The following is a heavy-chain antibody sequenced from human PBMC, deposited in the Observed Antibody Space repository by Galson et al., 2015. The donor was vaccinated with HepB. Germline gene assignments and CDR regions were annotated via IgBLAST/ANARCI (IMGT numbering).Heavy chain of an antibody. CDR1: GFTFSSYS. J-gene: IGHJ6*02. CDR3: ARDHNFWVPAAIGVDYYYYGMDV. D-gene: IGHD2-2*01. V-gene: IGHV3-21*01. Sequence: SLRLSCAASGFTFSSYSMNWVRQAPGKGPEWVSSISSSSSYIYYADSVKGRFTISRDNAKNSLYLQMNSLRAEDTAVYYCARDHNFWVPAAIGVDYYYYGMDVWGQETTVTVSS. CDR2: ISSSSSYI.